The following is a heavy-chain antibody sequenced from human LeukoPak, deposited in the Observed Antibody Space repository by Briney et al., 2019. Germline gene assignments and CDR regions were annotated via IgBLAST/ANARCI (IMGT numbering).Heavy chain of an antibody. V-gene: IGHV3-21*01. Sequence: GGSLRLSCAASGFTFSSYSMNWVRQAPEKGLEWVSSISSSSSYIYYADSVKGRFTISRDNAKNSLYLQMNSLRAEDTAVYYCARDLLITIFGVAPFDYWGQGTLVTVSS. CDR2: ISSSSSYI. CDR1: GFTFSSYS. J-gene: IGHJ4*02. CDR3: ARDLLITIFGVAPFDY. D-gene: IGHD3-3*01.